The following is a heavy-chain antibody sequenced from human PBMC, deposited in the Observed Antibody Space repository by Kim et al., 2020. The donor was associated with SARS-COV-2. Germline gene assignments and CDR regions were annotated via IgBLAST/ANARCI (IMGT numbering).Heavy chain of an antibody. Sequence: YAQKFQGRVTMTRNTSISTAYMELSSLRSEDTAVYYCARALLRFPWLFSSWGQGTLVTVSS. V-gene: IGHV1-8*01. CDR3: ARALLRFPWLFSS. D-gene: IGHD3-3*01. J-gene: IGHJ4*02.